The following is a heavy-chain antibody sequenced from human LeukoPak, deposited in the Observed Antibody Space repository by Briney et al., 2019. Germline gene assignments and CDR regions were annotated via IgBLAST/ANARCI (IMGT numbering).Heavy chain of an antibody. CDR2: INPNSGGT. J-gene: IGHJ4*02. CDR3: ARVIVVVPAAIGGMGYFDY. CDR1: GYTFTGYY. V-gene: IGHV1-2*02. Sequence: GASVKVSCKASGYTFTGYYMHWVRQAPGQGLEWMGWINPNSGGTNYAQKFRGRVTMTRDTSISTAYMELSRLRSDDTAVYYCARVIVVVPAAIGGMGYFDYWGQGTLVTVSS. D-gene: IGHD2-2*02.